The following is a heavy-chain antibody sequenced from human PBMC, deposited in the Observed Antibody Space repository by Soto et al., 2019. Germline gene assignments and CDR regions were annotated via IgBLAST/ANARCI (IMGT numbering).Heavy chain of an antibody. J-gene: IGHJ5*02. D-gene: IGHD3-22*01. Sequence: SETLSLTCTVSGGSISSGDYYWSWIRQPPGKGLEWIGYIYYSGSTYYNPSLKSRVTISVDTSKNQFSLKLSSVTAADTAVYYCARARYYYDSSGYYRGFWFDPWGQGTLVTVSS. CDR1: GGSISSGDYY. CDR3: ARARYYYDSSGYYRGFWFDP. CDR2: IYYSGST. V-gene: IGHV4-30-4*01.